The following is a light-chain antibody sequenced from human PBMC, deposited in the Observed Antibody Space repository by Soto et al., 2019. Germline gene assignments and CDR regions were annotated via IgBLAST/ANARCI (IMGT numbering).Light chain of an antibody. CDR3: QHYGSLPYT. Sequence: DIPMTQSPSSLSASVGDRVTITCQASQDIPKYLIWCQQKRGKVPKLLIYDASELETGVPSRFSRSGSGTEFTFTISSPQPEDMATYDCQHYGSLPYTFGQGTKLEMK. J-gene: IGKJ2*01. CDR2: DAS. CDR1: QDIPKY. V-gene: IGKV1-33*01.